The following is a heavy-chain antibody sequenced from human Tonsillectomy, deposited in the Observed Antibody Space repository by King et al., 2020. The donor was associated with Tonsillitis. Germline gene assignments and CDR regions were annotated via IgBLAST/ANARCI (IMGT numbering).Heavy chain of an antibody. CDR3: ARGGGLWWGMDV. V-gene: IGHV3-7*03. CDR2: IKQDGSEK. CDR1: GFTFNNYW. D-gene: IGHD2-21*01. J-gene: IGHJ6*02. Sequence: VQLVESGGGSVQPGGSLRLSCAASGFTFNNYWMNWVRQAPGKGLEWAANIKQDGSEKHYVDSVKGRFTISRDNAKSSLYLQMNSLRAEDTAVYYCARGGGLWWGMDVWGQGTTVTVSS.